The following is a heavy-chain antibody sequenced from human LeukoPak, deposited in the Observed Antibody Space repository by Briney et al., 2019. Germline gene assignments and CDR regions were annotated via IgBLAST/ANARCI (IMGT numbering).Heavy chain of an antibody. V-gene: IGHV1-18*01. Sequence: ASVKVSCKASGYTFTDYGFTWVRQAPGQGLEWMGWINGYNGNTNYAQNFQGRVTMTTDTSTNTAYMELRSLRSDDTAVYYCAKPYDILTGYSEDYWGQGTLVTVSS. CDR3: AKPYDILTGYSEDY. CDR2: INGYNGNT. CDR1: GYTFTDYG. J-gene: IGHJ4*02. D-gene: IGHD3-9*01.